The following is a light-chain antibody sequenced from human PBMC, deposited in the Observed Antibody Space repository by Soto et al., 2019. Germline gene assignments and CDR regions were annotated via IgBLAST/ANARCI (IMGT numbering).Light chain of an antibody. CDR1: NSNIGNSY. V-gene: IGLV1-51*02. CDR3: GTWDTSLSAGV. J-gene: IGLJ2*01. Sequence: QSVLTQPPSVSAAPGQKVTISCSGSNSNIGNSYVSWYQQLPGAAPKLLIYETNKRPSGIPDRFSGSKSGTSDTLGITGLQTGDEADYYCGTWDTSLSAGVFGGGTQLTVL. CDR2: ETN.